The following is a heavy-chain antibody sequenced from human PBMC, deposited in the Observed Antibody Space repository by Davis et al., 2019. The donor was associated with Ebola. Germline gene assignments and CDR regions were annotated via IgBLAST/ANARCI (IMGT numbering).Heavy chain of an antibody. V-gene: IGHV3-7*01. J-gene: IGHJ4*02. Sequence: GESLKISCAASGFIFTNTWMSWVRQAPGKGLEWVANIKYGDTYYVDSVKGRFIVSRDDAKNSLFLQMNSLRAEDTAVYFCVSWSPRDYWGQGTLVTVSS. CDR1: GFIFTNTW. CDR2: IKYGDT. D-gene: IGHD2-8*01. CDR3: VSWSPRDY.